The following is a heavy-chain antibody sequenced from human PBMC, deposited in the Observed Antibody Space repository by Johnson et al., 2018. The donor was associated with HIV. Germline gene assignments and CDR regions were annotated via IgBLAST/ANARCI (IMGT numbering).Heavy chain of an antibody. Sequence: VQLVESGGGLLPGGSLRLSCAASGFTFSSFAMSWVRQAPGKGLEWVSGISWISGSIGYADSVKGRLTISRDNAKNSPYLQRNSLGAEDTALYYCARDSASSYYDSSAKGGAFDIWGQGTMVTVSS. V-gene: IGHV3-9*01. CDR1: GFTFSSFA. CDR3: ARDSASSYYDSSAKGGAFDI. CDR2: ISWISGSI. D-gene: IGHD3-22*01. J-gene: IGHJ3*02.